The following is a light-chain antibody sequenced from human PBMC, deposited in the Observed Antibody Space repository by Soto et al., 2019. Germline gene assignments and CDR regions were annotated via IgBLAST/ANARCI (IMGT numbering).Light chain of an antibody. Sequence: DIRMPQSPSTLSASVGDRVTITCRSSQSISRWLAWYQQQPGKAPNLLLYDASTLQIGVPSRFSGTGSGTKSTLTISSAQPDDFATYCCQHYHNYPISFGRGTRLVIK. CDR3: QHYHNYPIS. J-gene: IGKJ5*01. CDR2: DAS. CDR1: QSISRW. V-gene: IGKV1-5*01.